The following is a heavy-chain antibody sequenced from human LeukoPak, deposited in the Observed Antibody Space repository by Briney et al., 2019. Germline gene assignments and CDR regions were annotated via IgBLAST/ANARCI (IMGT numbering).Heavy chain of an antibody. CDR3: ARLALWLMDY. V-gene: IGHV4-39*01. D-gene: IGHD5-18*01. Sequence: PSESLSLTCTVSGGSISSSSYYWGWIRQPPGKGLEWIGSIYYSGSTYYNPSLKSRVTISVDTSKNQFSLKLSSVTAADTAVYYYARLALWLMDYWGQGTLVTVSS. CDR1: GGSISSSSYY. CDR2: IYYSGST. J-gene: IGHJ4*02.